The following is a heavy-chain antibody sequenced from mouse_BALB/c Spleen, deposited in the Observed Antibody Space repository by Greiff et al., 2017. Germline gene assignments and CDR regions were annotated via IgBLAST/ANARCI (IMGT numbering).Heavy chain of an antibody. D-gene: IGHD2-4*01. J-gene: IGHJ2*01. CDR1: GYTFTSYT. CDR3: ARDYDYEAY. V-gene: IGHV1-4*02. Sequence: QVQLKESAAELARPGASVKMSCKASGYTFTSYTMHWVKQRPGQGLEWIGYINPSSGYTEYNQKFKDKTTLTADKSSSTAYMQLSSLTSEDSAVYYCARDYDYEAYWGQGTTLTVSS. CDR2: INPSSGYT.